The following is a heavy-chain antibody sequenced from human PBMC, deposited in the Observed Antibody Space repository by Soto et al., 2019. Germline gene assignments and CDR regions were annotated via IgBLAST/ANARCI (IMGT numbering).Heavy chain of an antibody. CDR3: ARVGSSIGYYATSWDV. D-gene: IGHD3-22*01. CDR2: VSSNGGST. J-gene: IGHJ6*02. CDR1: GFTFSSYS. V-gene: IGHV3-64D*08. Sequence: GGSLRLSCSASGFTFSSYSMHWVRQAPGKGLEYVSAVSSNGGSTYYADSVKGRFISSRDNSKNTLYLQMSSLRTEDTAVYYCARVGSSIGYYATSWDVWRQGTTVTVSS.